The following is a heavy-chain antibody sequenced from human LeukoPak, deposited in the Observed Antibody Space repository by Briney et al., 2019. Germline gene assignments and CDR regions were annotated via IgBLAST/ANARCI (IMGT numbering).Heavy chain of an antibody. CDR1: GFTFSSYG. Sequence: GGSLRLSCAASGFTFSSYGMHWVRQAPGKGLEWVAVITYDGSNKYYADSVKGRFTISRDNSKNTLYLQMNSLRAEDTAVYYCAKDQYQLLSGAADYWGQGTLVTVSS. CDR2: ITYDGSNK. CDR3: AKDQYQLLSGAADY. D-gene: IGHD2-2*01. V-gene: IGHV3-30*18. J-gene: IGHJ4*02.